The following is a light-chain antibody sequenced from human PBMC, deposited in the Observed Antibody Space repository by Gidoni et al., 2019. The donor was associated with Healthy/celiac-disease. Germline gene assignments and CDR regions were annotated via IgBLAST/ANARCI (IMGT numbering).Light chain of an antibody. CDR1: QSVLYSSNNKNY. CDR3: QQYYSTPWT. J-gene: IGKJ1*01. V-gene: IGKV4-1*01. Sequence: DILITHSPYSLAVSLGERATINCKSSQSVLYSSNNKNYLAWYQQKPGQPPKLLIYWASTRESGVPDRFSGSGSGTDFTLTISSLQAEDVAVYYCQQYYSTPWTFGQGTKVEIK. CDR2: WAS.